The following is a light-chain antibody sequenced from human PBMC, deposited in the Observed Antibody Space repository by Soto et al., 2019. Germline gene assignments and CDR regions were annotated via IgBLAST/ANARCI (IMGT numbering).Light chain of an antibody. CDR1: QSVSTT. V-gene: IGKV3-15*01. CDR3: QQYNGWRMYT. Sequence: ETVMTQSPATLSVSPGESATLSCRASQSVSTTLAWYQQKPGQAPRLLIYGASTRATGIPARFSGSGSETEFTLTIGSLQSEDSAVDYCQQYNGWRMYTFGQGTNLEIK. J-gene: IGKJ2*01. CDR2: GAS.